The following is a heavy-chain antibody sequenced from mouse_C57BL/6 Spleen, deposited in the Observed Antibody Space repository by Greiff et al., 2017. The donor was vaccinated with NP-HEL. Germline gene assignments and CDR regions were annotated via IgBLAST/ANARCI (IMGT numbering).Heavy chain of an antibody. CDR2: IDPETGGT. D-gene: IGHD2-5*01. Sequence: QVQLQQSGAELVRPGASVTLSCKASGYTFTDYEMHWVKQTPVHGLEWIGAIDPETGGTAYNQKFKGKAILTADKSSSTAYMELRSLTSEDSAVYYCTRWSSNYVFAYWGQGTLVTVSA. CDR1: GYTFTDYE. CDR3: TRWSSNYVFAY. J-gene: IGHJ3*01. V-gene: IGHV1-15*01.